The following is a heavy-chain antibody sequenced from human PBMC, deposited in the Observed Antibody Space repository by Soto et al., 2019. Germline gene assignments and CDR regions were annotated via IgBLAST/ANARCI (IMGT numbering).Heavy chain of an antibody. Sequence: PSETLSLTCAVYGGSFSGYYWSWIRPPPGKGLEWIGEINHSGSTNYNPSLKSRVTISVDTSKNQFSLKLSSVTAADTAVYYCARLRGDTANVGYYGMDVWGQGTTVTVSS. CDR3: ARLRGDTANVGYYGMDV. D-gene: IGHD5-18*01. J-gene: IGHJ6*02. V-gene: IGHV4-34*01. CDR2: INHSGST. CDR1: GGSFSGYY.